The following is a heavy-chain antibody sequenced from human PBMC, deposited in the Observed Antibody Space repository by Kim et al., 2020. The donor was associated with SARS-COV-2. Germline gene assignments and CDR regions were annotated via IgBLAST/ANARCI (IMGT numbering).Heavy chain of an antibody. D-gene: IGHD6-6*01. CDR1: GFTFSDYY. CDR2: ISSSSSYT. V-gene: IGHV3-11*06. Sequence: GGSLRLSCAASGFTFSDYYMSWIRQAPGKGLEWVSYISSSSSYTNYADSVKGRFTISRDNAKNSLYLQMNSLRAEDTAVYYCASFSRGQLVGTTTPYYFDYWGQGTLVTVSS. CDR3: ASFSRGQLVGTTTPYYFDY. J-gene: IGHJ4*02.